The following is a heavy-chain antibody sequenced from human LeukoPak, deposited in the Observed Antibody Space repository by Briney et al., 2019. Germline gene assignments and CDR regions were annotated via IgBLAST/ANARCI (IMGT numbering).Heavy chain of an antibody. CDR1: GYTFTNSW. V-gene: IGHV1-46*01. CDR3: ARALGSQLLYYLDF. J-gene: IGHJ4*02. Sequence: ASVKVSCKASGYTFTNSWIHWVRQAPGQGLEWMGIINPNGGYTTYSLKFQARVTMTTDTATSTVNIELSALRSEDTAVYYCARALGSQLLYYLDFWGQGTLVPVSS. CDR2: INPNGGYT. D-gene: IGHD2-2*02.